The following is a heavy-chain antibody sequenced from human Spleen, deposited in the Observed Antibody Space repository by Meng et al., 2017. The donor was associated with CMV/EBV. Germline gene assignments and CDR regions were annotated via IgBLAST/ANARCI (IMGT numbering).Heavy chain of an antibody. Sequence: SGASISNGPWWTWVRQPPGKGLEWIGEIFDSGITNYNPSLKSRLTISEDKSHNQFSLKLNSVTAADTAVYYCARAYCGGDCYSGFDYWGQGILVTVSS. CDR3: ARAYCGGDCYSGFDY. D-gene: IGHD2-21*01. J-gene: IGHJ4*02. V-gene: IGHV4-4*02. CDR2: IFDSGIT. CDR1: GASISNGPW.